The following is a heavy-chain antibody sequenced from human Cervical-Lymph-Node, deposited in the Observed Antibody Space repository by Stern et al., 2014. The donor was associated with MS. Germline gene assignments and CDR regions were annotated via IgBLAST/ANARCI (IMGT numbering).Heavy chain of an antibody. V-gene: IGHV4-39*01. CDR2: VYYTGTP. Sequence: QVQLQASGPGLVKPSETLSLTCTVSGASVSSGSYYWGWIRQSPGKRLEWIGYVYYTGTPYSNPSLRSRVTISIDTSNHHSLLNLTSVTATDTAVYYCARHDQFLGGMDVWGQGTTVTVSS. CDR1: GASVSSGSYY. D-gene: IGHD3-3*01. J-gene: IGHJ6*02. CDR3: ARHDQFLGGMDV.